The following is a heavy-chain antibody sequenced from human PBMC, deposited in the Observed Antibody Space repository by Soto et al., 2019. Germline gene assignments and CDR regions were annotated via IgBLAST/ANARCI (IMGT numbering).Heavy chain of an antibody. CDR1: GYTFTSYG. V-gene: IGHV1-18*04. Sequence: ASVKVSCKASGYTFTSYGISWVRQAPGQGLEWMGWISAYNGNTNYAQKLQGRVTMTTDTSTSTAYMELRSLRSDDTAVYYCAREDQLLFPYYYGMDVWGQGTKVTVSS. CDR3: AREDQLLFPYYYGMDV. D-gene: IGHD2-2*01. CDR2: ISAYNGNT. J-gene: IGHJ6*02.